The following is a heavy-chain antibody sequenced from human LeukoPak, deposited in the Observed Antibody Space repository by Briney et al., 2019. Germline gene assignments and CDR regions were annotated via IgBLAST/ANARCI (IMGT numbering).Heavy chain of an antibody. D-gene: IGHD3-16*01. CDR2: ISYDGSNK. J-gene: IGHJ4*02. CDR3: AREIGLDYFDD. CDR1: GFTFSSYA. V-gene: IGHV3-30-3*01. Sequence: GRSLRLSCAASGFTFSSYAMHWVRQAPGKGLEWVAVISYDGSNKYYADSVKGRFTISRDNSKNTLYLQMNSLRAEDTAVYYCAREIGLDYFDDWGQGTLVTVSS.